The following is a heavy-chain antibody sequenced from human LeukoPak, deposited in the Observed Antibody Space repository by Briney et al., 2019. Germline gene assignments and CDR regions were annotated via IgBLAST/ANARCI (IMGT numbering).Heavy chain of an antibody. CDR1: GFTVSNTY. CDR2: IYSGGST. J-gene: IGHJ4*02. V-gene: IGHV3-66*01. Sequence: PGGSLRLSCAASGFTVSNTYMSWVRQAPGKGLEWVSLIYSGGSTYYADSVKGRFTISRDNSMNTMFLQMNSLRAEDTAVYYCARVIAARHFDYRGQGTLVTVSS. D-gene: IGHD6-6*01. CDR3: ARVIAARHFDY.